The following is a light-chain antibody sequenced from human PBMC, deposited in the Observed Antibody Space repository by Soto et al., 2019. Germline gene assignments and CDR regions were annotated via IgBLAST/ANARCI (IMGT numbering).Light chain of an antibody. CDR1: QSISSW. Sequence: DFQMTQSPSTLSASVGERVTITCRASQSISSWLAWYQQKPGKAPKLLIYKASSLESGVPSRFSGSGSGTEFTLTISSLQPDDFATYYCQQYENYSGTFGQGTKVEIK. J-gene: IGKJ1*01. V-gene: IGKV1-5*03. CDR2: KAS. CDR3: QQYENYSGT.